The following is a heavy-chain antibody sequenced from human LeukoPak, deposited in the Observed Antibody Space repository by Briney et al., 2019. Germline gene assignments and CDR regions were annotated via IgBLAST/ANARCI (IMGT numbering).Heavy chain of an antibody. Sequence: GRSLRLSCAASGFTFSSYAMHWVRQAPGKGLEWVAVISYDGSNKYYADSVKGRFTISRDNSKNTLYLQMNSLRAEDTAVYYCAEGDIAARLHIWGQGTMVTVSS. CDR3: AEGDIAARLHI. CDR1: GFTFSSYA. V-gene: IGHV3-30-3*01. J-gene: IGHJ3*02. CDR2: ISYDGSNK. D-gene: IGHD6-6*01.